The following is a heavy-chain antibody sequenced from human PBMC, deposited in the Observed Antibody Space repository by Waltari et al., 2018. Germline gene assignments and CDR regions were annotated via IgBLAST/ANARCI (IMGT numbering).Heavy chain of an antibody. Sequence: EVQLVESGGGLVQPGASLRLSCAASGFTCTHFWMSWVRQAPGKGLEWVANIKEDGSDKHYVESVKGRFTISRDNAKNSLYLQMNSLRAEDTAVYYCARDAMRDGDFDYWGQGALVTVSS. D-gene: IGHD3-3*01. CDR2: IKEDGSDK. J-gene: IGHJ4*02. CDR1: GFTCTHFW. V-gene: IGHV3-7*01. CDR3: ARDAMRDGDFDY.